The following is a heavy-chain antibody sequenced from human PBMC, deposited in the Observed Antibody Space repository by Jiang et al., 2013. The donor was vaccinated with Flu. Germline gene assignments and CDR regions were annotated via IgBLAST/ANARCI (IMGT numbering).Heavy chain of an antibody. Sequence: GAEVKKPGSSVKVSCKASGGTFSSYAISWVRQAPGQGLEWMGGIIPIFGTANYAQKFQGRVTITADKSTSTAYMELSSLRSEDTAVYYCARGVVVVVAADEQYYYYYGMDVWGQGTTVTVSS. J-gene: IGHJ6*02. CDR1: GGTFSSYA. CDR2: IIPIFGTA. V-gene: IGHV1-69*06. CDR3: ARGVVVVVAADEQYYYYYGMDV. D-gene: IGHD2-15*01.